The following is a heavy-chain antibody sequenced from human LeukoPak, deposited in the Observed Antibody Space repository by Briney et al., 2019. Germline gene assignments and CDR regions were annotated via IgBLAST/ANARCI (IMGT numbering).Heavy chain of an antibody. Sequence: GGSLRLSCAVSGFTFRTYWMHWVRQVPGEGLVWVSRINEDGSVTNYADSVKGRFTISRDNAQSTLYLQMHSLSAEDTAIYYCGGDLGGRSSYWGQGALVTVSS. J-gene: IGHJ4*02. D-gene: IGHD3-16*01. CDR2: INEDGSVT. CDR1: GFTFRTYW. CDR3: GGDLGGRSSY. V-gene: IGHV3-74*01.